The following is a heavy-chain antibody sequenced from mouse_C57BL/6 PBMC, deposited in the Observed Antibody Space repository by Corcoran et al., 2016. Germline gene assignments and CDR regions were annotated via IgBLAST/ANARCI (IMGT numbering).Heavy chain of an antibody. Sequence: QIQLVQSGPELKKPGETVKISCKAPGYTFTTYGMSWVKQAPGKGLKWMGWINTYSGVPTYADDFKGRFAFSLETSASTAYLQINNLKNEDTATYFCARDSNWYFDVWGTGTTVTVSS. CDR1: GYTFTTYG. D-gene: IGHD2-5*01. J-gene: IGHJ1*03. CDR2: INTYSGVP. CDR3: ARDSNWYFDV. V-gene: IGHV9-3*01.